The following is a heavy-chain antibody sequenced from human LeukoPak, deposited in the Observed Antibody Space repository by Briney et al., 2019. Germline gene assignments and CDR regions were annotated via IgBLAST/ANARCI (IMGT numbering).Heavy chain of an antibody. V-gene: IGHV1-2*02. Sequence: ASVKVSYQASGYTFTGYFIHWVRQAPGQGLEWMGWINPNSGGTNYALKFQGRVTMTRDTSTSTAYIELSRLRSDDTAVYYCARDGGGISDYWGQGTLVTVSS. J-gene: IGHJ4*02. CDR3: ARDGGGISDY. CDR2: INPNSGGT. D-gene: IGHD3-16*01. CDR1: GYTFTGYF.